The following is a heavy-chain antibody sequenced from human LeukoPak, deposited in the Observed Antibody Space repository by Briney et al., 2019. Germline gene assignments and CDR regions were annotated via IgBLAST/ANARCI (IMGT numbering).Heavy chain of an antibody. CDR2: IYHSGST. CDR1: GGSISSGGYS. Sequence: PSETLSLTCAVSGGSISSGGYSWSWIRQPPGKGLEWIVYIYHSGSTYYNPSLKSRVTISVDTSKNQFSLNLSSVTAADTAVYYCARDSYQLLQIYYYYYMDVWGKGTTVTVSS. J-gene: IGHJ6*03. D-gene: IGHD2-2*01. CDR3: ARDSYQLLQIYYYYYMDV. V-gene: IGHV4-30-2*01.